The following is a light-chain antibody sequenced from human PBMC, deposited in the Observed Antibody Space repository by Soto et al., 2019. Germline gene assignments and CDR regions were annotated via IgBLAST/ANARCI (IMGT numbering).Light chain of an antibody. V-gene: IGKV1-27*01. CDR2: AAS. CDR3: QQYGSSPRYT. J-gene: IGKJ2*01. Sequence: DIQMTQSPSSLSASVGDRVTITCRASQGISNYLAWYQHKPGKVPKVLIYAASALHSGVPSRFSGSGSGTDFTLTISSLQPEDVATYYCQQYGSSPRYTFAQGTKLEIK. CDR1: QGISNY.